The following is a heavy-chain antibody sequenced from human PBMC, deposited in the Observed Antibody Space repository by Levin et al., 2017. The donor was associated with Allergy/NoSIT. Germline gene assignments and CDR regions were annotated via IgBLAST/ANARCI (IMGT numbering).Heavy chain of an antibody. D-gene: IGHD3-3*01. V-gene: IGHV3-30*18. CDR2: ISYDGSNK. CDR1: GFTFSSYG. CDR3: AKIPSSYDFWSGPPRGGSYYYGMDV. Sequence: PGGSLRLSCAASGFTFSSYGMHWVRQAPGKGLEWVAVISYDGSNKYYADSVKGRFTISRDNSKNTLYLQMNSLRAEDTAVYYCAKIPSSYDFWSGPPRGGSYYYGMDVWGQGTTVTVSS. J-gene: IGHJ6*02.